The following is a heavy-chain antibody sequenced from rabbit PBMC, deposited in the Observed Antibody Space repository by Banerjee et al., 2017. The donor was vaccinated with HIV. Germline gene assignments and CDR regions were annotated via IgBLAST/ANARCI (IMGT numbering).Heavy chain of an antibody. CDR2: INTISGDT. D-gene: IGHD4-1*01. V-gene: IGHV1S45*01. J-gene: IGHJ4*01. Sequence: QQQLEESGGGLVKPEGSLTLSCKASGIDFSRCGISWVRQAPGKGLEWIACINTISGDTVYATWAKGRFTISKASWTTVTLQMTSLTAADTATYFCARDLAGVIGWNFNLWGQGTLVTVS. CDR1: GIDFSRCG. CDR3: ARDLAGVIGWNFNL.